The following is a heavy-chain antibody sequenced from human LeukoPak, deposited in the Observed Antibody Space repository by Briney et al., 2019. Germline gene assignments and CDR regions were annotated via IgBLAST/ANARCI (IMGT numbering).Heavy chain of an antibody. Sequence: TGRSLRLSCAASVFSFSSYGMHWVRQAPGKGLEWVAVIWYDGGNKYYADSVKGRFTISRDNSKNTLYLQMNSLRAEDTAVYYCARASLTTVNWGQGTLVTVSS. D-gene: IGHD4-17*01. J-gene: IGHJ4*02. V-gene: IGHV3-33*01. CDR1: VFSFSSYG. CDR2: IWYDGGNK. CDR3: ARASLTTVN.